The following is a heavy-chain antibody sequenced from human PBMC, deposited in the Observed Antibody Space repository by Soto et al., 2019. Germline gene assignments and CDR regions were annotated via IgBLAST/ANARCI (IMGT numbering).Heavy chain of an antibody. CDR2: ISGSGGST. V-gene: IGHV3-23*01. D-gene: IGHD2-2*02. J-gene: IGHJ6*02. CDR3: AKAIDIVVVPAAIGLGGMDV. Sequence: LRLSCAASGFTFSSYAMSWVRQAPGKGLEWVSAISGSGGSTYYADSVKGRFTISRDNSKNTLYLQMNSLRAEDTAVYYCAKAIDIVVVPAAIGLGGMDVWGQGTTVTVSS. CDR1: GFTFSSYA.